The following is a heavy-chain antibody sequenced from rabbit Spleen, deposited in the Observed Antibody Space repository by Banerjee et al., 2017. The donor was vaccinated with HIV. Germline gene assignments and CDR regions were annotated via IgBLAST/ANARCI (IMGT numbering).Heavy chain of an antibody. CDR1: GFDFSRKYY. D-gene: IGHD6-1*01. Sequence: QQLVESGGGLVKPGASLTLTCKASGFDFSRKYYMCWVRQAPGKGLEWIGCIDTGSGGTGYASWAKGRFTISRTSSTTVTLQMTSLTAADTATYFCSRGGGNGYGYTFMNLWGPGTLVTVS. CDR3: SRGGGNGYGYTFMNL. V-gene: IGHV1S40*01. J-gene: IGHJ4*01. CDR2: IDTGSGGT.